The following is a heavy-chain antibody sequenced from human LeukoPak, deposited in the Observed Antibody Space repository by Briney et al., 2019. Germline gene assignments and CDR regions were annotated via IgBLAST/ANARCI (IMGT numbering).Heavy chain of an antibody. V-gene: IGHV3-30*18. J-gene: IGHJ4*02. CDR2: ISYDGGNI. CDR1: GSTFSSYG. Sequence: GGSLRLSCAASGSTFSSYGMHWVRQAPGKGLEWVAVISYDGGNIQYANSVKGRFTISRDNSKNTLYLQMNSLRAEDTAVYYCVKEFYYDSGSYTDYFDYWGQGTLVTVSS. D-gene: IGHD3-10*01. CDR3: VKEFYYDSGSYTDYFDY.